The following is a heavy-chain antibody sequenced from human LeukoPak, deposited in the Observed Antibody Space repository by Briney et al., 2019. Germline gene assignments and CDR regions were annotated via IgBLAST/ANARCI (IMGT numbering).Heavy chain of an antibody. V-gene: IGHV4-4*07. D-gene: IGHD2-15*01. CDR3: ARGGGSWQNYYFDY. CDR2: IYTSGST. J-gene: IGHJ4*02. CDR1: GGSISSYY. Sequence: PSETLSLTCTVSGGSISSYYWSWIRQPAGKGLEWIGRIYTSGSTNYNPSLKSRVTMSADTSKNQFSLKLSSVTAADTAVYYRARGGGSWQNYYFDYWGRGTLVTVSS.